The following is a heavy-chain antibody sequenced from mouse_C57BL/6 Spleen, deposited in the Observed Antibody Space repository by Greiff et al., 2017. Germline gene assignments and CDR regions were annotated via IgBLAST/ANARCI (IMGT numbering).Heavy chain of an antibody. V-gene: IGHV5-4*01. Sequence: EVQLQESGGGLVKPGGSLKLSCAASGFTFSSYAMSWVRQTPEKRLEWVATISDGGSYTYYPDNVKGRFTISRDNAKNNLYLQMSHLKSEDTAMYYCARDKITTVVGNYFDYWGQGTTLTVSS. CDR1: GFTFSSYA. J-gene: IGHJ2*01. CDR3: ARDKITTVVGNYFDY. CDR2: ISDGGSYT. D-gene: IGHD1-1*01.